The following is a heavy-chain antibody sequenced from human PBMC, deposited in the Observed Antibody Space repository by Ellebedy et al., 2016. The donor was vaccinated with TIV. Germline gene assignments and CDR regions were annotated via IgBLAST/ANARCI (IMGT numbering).Heavy chain of an antibody. J-gene: IGHJ2*01. V-gene: IGHV3-23*01. CDR3: AKIAVSGLWYFDL. CDR1: GFTFSSHW. D-gene: IGHD6-19*01. CDR2: ISVTGDLT. Sequence: GESLKISCAASGFTFSSHWMHWVRQAPGKGLGWVSSISVTGDLTYYADSVKGRFTVSRDNSKNTLYLQMNSLRAEDTAIYYCAKIAVSGLWYFDLWGRGTLVTVSS.